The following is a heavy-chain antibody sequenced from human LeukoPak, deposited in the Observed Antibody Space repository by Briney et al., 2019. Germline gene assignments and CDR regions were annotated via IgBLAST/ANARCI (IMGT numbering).Heavy chain of an antibody. V-gene: IGHV1-2*02. CDR1: GYTFTGYY. Sequence: AASVKVSCKACGYTFTGYYMHWVRQAPGQGLEWMGWINPNCGGTNYAQKFQGRVTMTRDTSISTAYMELSRLRSDDTAVYYCAREGLQGNWFDPWGQGTLVTVSS. D-gene: IGHD5-24*01. CDR3: AREGLQGNWFDP. CDR2: INPNCGGT. J-gene: IGHJ5*02.